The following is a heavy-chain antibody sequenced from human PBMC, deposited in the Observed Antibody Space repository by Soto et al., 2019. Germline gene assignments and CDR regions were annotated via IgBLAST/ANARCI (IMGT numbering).Heavy chain of an antibody. V-gene: IGHV3-23*01. CDR1: GFTFSSYA. CDR3: AKDRGPVYGMDV. D-gene: IGHD4-4*01. CDR2: ISGSGGST. J-gene: IGHJ6*02. Sequence: GGSLRLSCAASGFTFSSYAMSWVRQAPGKGLEWVSAISGSGGSTYYADSVKGRFTISRDNSKNTLYLQMNSMRAEDTAVYYCAKDRGPVYGMDVWGQGTTVTVSS.